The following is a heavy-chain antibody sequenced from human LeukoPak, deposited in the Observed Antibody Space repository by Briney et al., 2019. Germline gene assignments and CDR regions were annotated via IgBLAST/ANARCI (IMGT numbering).Heavy chain of an antibody. CDR3: ARVENDWKYAYYYYYMDV. D-gene: IGHD1-7*01. J-gene: IGHJ6*03. CDR2: ISHSGST. V-gene: IGHV4-38-2*02. Sequence: SETLSLTCTVSGYSISSGYSWGWIRPPPGKGLEWIASISHSGSTYYNPSLKSRVTISVDTSQNQFSLKLGSVTAADTAVYFCARVENDWKYAYYYYYMDVWGKGTTVTVSS. CDR1: GYSISSGYS.